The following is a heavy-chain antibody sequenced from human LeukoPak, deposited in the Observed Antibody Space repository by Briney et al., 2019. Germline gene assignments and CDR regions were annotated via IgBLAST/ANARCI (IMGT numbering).Heavy chain of an antibody. D-gene: IGHD2-2*01. CDR3: ARGDTSWDY. CDR1: GGSFSGYY. CDR2: INHSGST. Sequence: PSETLSLTCAVYGGSFSGYYWSWIRQPPGKGLEWIGEINHSGSTNYNPSLKSRVTISVDTSKNQFSLKLSSVTAADTAVYYCARGDTSWDYWGQGTLVTVSP. V-gene: IGHV4-34*01. J-gene: IGHJ4*02.